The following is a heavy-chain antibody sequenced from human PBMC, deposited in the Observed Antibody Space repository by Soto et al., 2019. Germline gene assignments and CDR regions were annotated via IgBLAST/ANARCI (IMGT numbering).Heavy chain of an antibody. D-gene: IGHD7-27*01. V-gene: IGHV3-30-3*01. CDR1: GFTFSSFA. CDR2: ISYDGNNK. J-gene: IGHJ2*01. CDR3: ARDRRLGMLDWYFDL. Sequence: QVQLVESGGGVVQPGRSLRLSCAASGFTFSSFAMHWVRQAPGKGLEWVALISYDGNNKYFAGSVKGRFTISRDNSKNTLDLQMNSLRPEDTAVYYCARDRRLGMLDWYFDLWGRGTLVTVSS.